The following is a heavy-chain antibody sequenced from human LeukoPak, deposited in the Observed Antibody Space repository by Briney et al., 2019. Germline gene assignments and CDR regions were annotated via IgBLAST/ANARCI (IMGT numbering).Heavy chain of an antibody. V-gene: IGHV1-18*04. J-gene: IGHJ4*02. D-gene: IGHD2-21*02. CDR2: ISGYNGNT. CDR1: GYTFTSYA. CDR3: AGDGRPYCGGDCYSDY. Sequence: VASVRVSCKASGYTFTSYAISWVRQAPGQGLEWMGWISGYNGNTNSAQKFQGRVTMTTDTSTSTAYMELRSLRSDDTAVYYCAGDGRPYCGGDCYSDYWGQGTLVTVSS.